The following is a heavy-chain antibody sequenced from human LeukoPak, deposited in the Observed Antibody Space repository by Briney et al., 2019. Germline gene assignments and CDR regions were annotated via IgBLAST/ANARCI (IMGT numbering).Heavy chain of an antibody. CDR3: ARATYSSGYYEDY. CDR2: MHHSGSI. D-gene: IGHD3-22*01. V-gene: IGHV4-59*01. Sequence: PSETLSLTCTVSGGSISSYYWSWIRQPPGKGLEWIGYMHHSGSINYNPSLKSRVTISIDTSKTHFSLNLRSVTAADTAVYYCARATYSSGYYEDYWGRGTLVTVSS. CDR1: GGSISSYY. J-gene: IGHJ4*02.